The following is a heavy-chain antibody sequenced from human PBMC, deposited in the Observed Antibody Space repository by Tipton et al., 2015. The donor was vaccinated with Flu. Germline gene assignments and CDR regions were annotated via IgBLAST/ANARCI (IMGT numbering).Heavy chain of an antibody. CDR1: GGSISSYY. CDR2: VYTSGST. V-gene: IGHV4-4*07. Sequence: TLSLTCTVSGGSISSYYWCWIRQPAGKGLEWIGRVYTSGSTSYNPSLKSRVTMSVDTCKNQFSLKLSCVTAADTAVYYCGRDAQEHCSSSSSCSEFDYWGQGTLVTVFS. D-gene: IGHD2-2*01. J-gene: IGHJ4*02. CDR3: GRDAQEHCSSSSSCSEFDY.